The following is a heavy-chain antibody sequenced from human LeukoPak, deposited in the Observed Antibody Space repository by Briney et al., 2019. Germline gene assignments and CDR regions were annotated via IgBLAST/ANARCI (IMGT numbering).Heavy chain of an antibody. CDR3: AAESVYYYDSSGYYVFDY. V-gene: IGHV1-58*01. CDR1: GFTFTSSA. J-gene: IGHJ4*02. CDR2: IVVGSGNT. Sequence: AASVTVSCKASGFTFTSSAVQWVRQARGQRLEWIGWIVVGSGNTNYAQKFQERVTITRDMSTSTAYMELSSLRSEDTAVYYCAAESVYYYDSSGYYVFDYWGQGTLVTVSS. D-gene: IGHD3-22*01.